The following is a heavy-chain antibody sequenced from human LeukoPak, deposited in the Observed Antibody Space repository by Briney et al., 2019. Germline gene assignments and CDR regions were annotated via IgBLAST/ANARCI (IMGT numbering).Heavy chain of an antibody. V-gene: IGHV3-23*01. Sequence: GGSLRLSCAASGFTFSSYAMSWVRQAPGKGLEWVSAISGSGGSTYYADSVKGRFTISRDNSKNTLYLQMNSLRAEDTAVYYCAKDRMDIVVVPAATFDYWGQGTLVTVSS. CDR2: ISGSGGST. D-gene: IGHD2-2*03. J-gene: IGHJ4*02. CDR1: GFTFSSYA. CDR3: AKDRMDIVVVPAATFDY.